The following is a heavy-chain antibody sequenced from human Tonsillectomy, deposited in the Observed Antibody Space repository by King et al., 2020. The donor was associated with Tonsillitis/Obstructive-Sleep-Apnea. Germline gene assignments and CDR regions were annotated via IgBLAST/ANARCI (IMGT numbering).Heavy chain of an antibody. CDR1: GFTFDDYA. V-gene: IGHV3-43*02. J-gene: IGHJ4*02. CDR2: ISGDGGST. CDR3: AKARRSGRGYHGEC. D-gene: IGHD5-12*01. Sequence: VQLVESGGGVVQPGGSLRLSCEASGFTFDDYAIHWVRQPPGKGLEWVSLISGDGGSTFYADSVKGRFTISRDNSKNSLYLQMNSLRTEDTAFYFCAKARRSGRGYHGECWGQGTLVTV.